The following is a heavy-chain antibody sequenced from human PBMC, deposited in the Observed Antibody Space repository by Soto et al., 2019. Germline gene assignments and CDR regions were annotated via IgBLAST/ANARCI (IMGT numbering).Heavy chain of an antibody. CDR2: IYYSGSA. CDR3: ARDVPLYCSGGSCYYSWFDP. V-gene: IGHV4-31*03. Sequence: QVQLQESGPGLVKPSQTLSLTCTVSGGSITTGGYYWSWIRQHPGKGLEWSGYIYYSGSAYYNPSLKSRVTISVDTSKNQFSLKLSSVTAADTAVYYCARDVPLYCSGGSCYYSWFDPWGQGTLVNVSS. J-gene: IGHJ5*02. CDR1: GGSITTGGYY. D-gene: IGHD2-15*01.